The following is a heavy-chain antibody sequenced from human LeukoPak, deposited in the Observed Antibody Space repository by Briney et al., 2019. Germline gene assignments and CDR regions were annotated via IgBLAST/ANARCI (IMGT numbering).Heavy chain of an antibody. CDR1: GDSISSGGYY. CDR2: IYYSGSA. CDR3: ARVNYGSATKEDY. J-gene: IGHJ4*02. V-gene: IGHV4-31*03. Sequence: QPSETLSLTCTVSGDSISSGGYYWSWIRQHPGKGLEWIGYIYYSGSAYYNPSLKSRVTISVDTSENQFSLKLSSVTAADTAVYYCARVNYGSATKEDYWGQGTLVTVSS. D-gene: IGHD3-10*01.